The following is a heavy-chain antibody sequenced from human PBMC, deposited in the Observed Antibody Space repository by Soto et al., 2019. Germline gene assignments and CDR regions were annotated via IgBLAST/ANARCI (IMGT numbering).Heavy chain of an antibody. J-gene: IGHJ3*02. CDR1: GGTFSNHA. D-gene: IGHD6-13*01. CDR3: AREVAADGTFREDVFDI. CDR2: IIPIFSTT. V-gene: IGHV1-69*12. Sequence: QVHLVQSGAEVKKPGSSVKVSCKASGGTFSNHAINWVRQAPGQGLEWMGRIIPIFSTTNYAQKFQGRVTFTADESTFTAYMELSSLKHDDTAVYYCAREVAADGTFREDVFDIWGQGTLVTVSS.